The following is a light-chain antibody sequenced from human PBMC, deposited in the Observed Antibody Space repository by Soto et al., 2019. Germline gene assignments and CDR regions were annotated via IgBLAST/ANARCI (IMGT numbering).Light chain of an antibody. J-gene: IGKJ2*01. Sequence: EIVLTQSPGTLSLSPGERATLSCRASQSVRNAYLAWYHQKPGQAPRILIYDASNRATGIPDRFSGSGSGTDFTLTINRLEPEDFAVYYCQQSGSSPRTFGQGTKLEIK. CDR2: DAS. CDR1: QSVRNAY. V-gene: IGKV3-20*01. CDR3: QQSGSSPRT.